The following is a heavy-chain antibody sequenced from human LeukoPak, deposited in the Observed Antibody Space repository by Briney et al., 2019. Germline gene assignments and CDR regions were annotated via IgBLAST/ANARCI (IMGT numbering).Heavy chain of an antibody. CDR2: IYYSGST. Sequence: SETLSLTCSVSGGPISGYYWTWIREPPGKRLECIGYIYYSGSTYYNPSLKSRVTISVDTSKNQFSLKLSSVTAADTAVYYCARAATTVTTTLDYWGQGTLVTVSS. J-gene: IGHJ4*02. V-gene: IGHV4-59*12. CDR3: ARAATTVTTTLDY. CDR1: GGPISGYY. D-gene: IGHD4-17*01.